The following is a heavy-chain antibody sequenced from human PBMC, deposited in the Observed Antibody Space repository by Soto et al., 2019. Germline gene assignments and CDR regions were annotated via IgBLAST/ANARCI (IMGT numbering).Heavy chain of an antibody. V-gene: IGHV3-30*18. CDR2: ISYDGSNK. J-gene: IGHJ4*02. CDR1: GFTFSSYG. CDR3: AKDRLGNYFDY. Sequence: QVQLVESGGGVVQPGRSLRLFCAASGFTFSSYGMHWVRQAPGKGLEWVAVISYDGSNKYYADSVKGRFTISRDNSKNTLYLQMNSLRAEDTAVYYCAKDRLGNYFDYWGQGTLVTVSS.